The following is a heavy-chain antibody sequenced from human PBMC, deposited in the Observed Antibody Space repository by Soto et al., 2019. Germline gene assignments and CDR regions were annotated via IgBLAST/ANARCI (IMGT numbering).Heavy chain of an antibody. CDR1: GYIFARYW. V-gene: IGHV5-51*01. CDR3: ARLYGDGNWFDY. Sequence: GESLKISCKGSGYIFARYWIAWVRQMPGKGLEWMGIIYPDDSDTRYSPSFQGQVTISVDKSISTAYLQWSSLKASDTAMFYCARLYGDGNWFDYWGQGTLVTVSS. J-gene: IGHJ5*01. D-gene: IGHD4-17*01. CDR2: IYPDDSDT.